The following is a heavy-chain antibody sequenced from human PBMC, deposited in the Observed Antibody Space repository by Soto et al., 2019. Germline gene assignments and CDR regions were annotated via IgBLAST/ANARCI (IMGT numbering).Heavy chain of an antibody. CDR2: ISAYNGNT. CDR1: GYTFTSYG. Sequence: ASVKVSCKASGYTFTSYGISWGRQAPGQGLEWMGWISAYNGNTNYAQKLQGRVTMTTDTSTSTAYMELRSLRSDDTAVFYCARDTAMHLDAFDIWGQGTMVTVSS. CDR3: ARDTAMHLDAFDI. V-gene: IGHV1-18*01. D-gene: IGHD5-18*01. J-gene: IGHJ3*02.